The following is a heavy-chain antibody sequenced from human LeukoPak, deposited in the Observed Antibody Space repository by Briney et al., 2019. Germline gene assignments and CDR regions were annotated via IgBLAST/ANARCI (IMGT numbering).Heavy chain of an antibody. J-gene: IGHJ5*02. Sequence: GGSLRLSCTASGFTFGSYDMNWVRQAPGKGLEWVSTISTGSNYIYYADSVKGRFTVSRDNAKGSLYLQMSSLRAEDTAVYYCAKNVESKTLIRRSWFDPWGQGTLVTVSS. V-gene: IGHV3-21*01. D-gene: IGHD2-21*01. CDR2: ISTGSNYI. CDR3: AKNVESKTLIRRSWFDP. CDR1: GFTFGSYD.